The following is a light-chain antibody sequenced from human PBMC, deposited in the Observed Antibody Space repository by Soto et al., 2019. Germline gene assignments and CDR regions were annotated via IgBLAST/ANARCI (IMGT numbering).Light chain of an antibody. CDR1: SSDVGGYNY. J-gene: IGLJ2*01. CDR3: SSYASSYTFVI. Sequence: QSALTQPPSVSGSPGQSVTISCTGTSSDVGGYNYVSWYQQHPDTAPKLLIYDVTKRPSGVPDRFSGSKSGNTASLTISGLHAEDEADYFCSSYASSYTFVIFGGGTKLTVL. V-gene: IGLV2-11*01. CDR2: DVT.